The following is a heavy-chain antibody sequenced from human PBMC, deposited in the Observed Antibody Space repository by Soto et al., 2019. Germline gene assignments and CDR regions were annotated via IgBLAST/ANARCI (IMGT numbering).Heavy chain of an antibody. D-gene: IGHD1-26*01. CDR1: GFTFRNYA. Sequence: QVQLVESGGGVVQPGRSLRLSCAASGFTFRNYAMHWVRQAPGKGLEWVATMSYDGSEKDYADSVKGRFSISRDNSKNTLYLQMISLRAEDTAVYYCAKDLANTYLFDDWGQGTLVTVSS. CDR3: AKDLANTYLFDD. J-gene: IGHJ4*02. V-gene: IGHV3-30*18. CDR2: MSYDGSEK.